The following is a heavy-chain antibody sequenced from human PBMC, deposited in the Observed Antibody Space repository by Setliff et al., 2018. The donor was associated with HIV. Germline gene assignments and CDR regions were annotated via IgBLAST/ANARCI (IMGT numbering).Heavy chain of an antibody. J-gene: IGHJ3*02. V-gene: IGHV3-23*01. CDR2: LNSADGGT. CDR3: AKDRVYVKGYFDI. Sequence: LRLSCTVSGFPFDIFAMSWVRQAPGKGLEWVSALNSADGGTYYADSVKGRFTISRDNSKATLYMQMNNLRAEDTAVYYCAKDRVYVKGYFDIWGQGTMVTVSS. D-gene: IGHD3-10*01. CDR1: GFPFDIFA.